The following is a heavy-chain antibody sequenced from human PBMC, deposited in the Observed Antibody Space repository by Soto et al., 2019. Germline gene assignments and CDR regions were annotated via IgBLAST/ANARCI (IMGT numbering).Heavy chain of an antibody. Sequence: RGSLRLTCAASGFTFSSYEMNWVRQAPGKGLEWVSYISSSGSTIYYADSVKGRFTISRDNAKNSLYLQMNSLRAEGTAVYYCATGYSSGSYVYWGQGTLGTGS. CDR2: ISSSGSTI. CDR3: ATGYSSGSYVY. D-gene: IGHD6-19*01. V-gene: IGHV3-48*03. CDR1: GFTFSSYE. J-gene: IGHJ4*02.